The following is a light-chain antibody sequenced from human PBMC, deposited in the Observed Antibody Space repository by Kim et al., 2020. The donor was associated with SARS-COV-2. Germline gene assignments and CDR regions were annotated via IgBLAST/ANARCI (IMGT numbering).Light chain of an antibody. V-gene: IGKV3D-15*01. CDR2: RAS. CDR3: QQYGDWPPLT. J-gene: IGKJ4*01. Sequence: SPGGRATLSCRASESIGNTLAWYQQRSGQPPRLLIYRASTRATGIPARFGGSGSGTDFTLTISGLQSEDFAVYHCQQYGDWPPLTFGGGTKVDIK. CDR1: ESIGNT.